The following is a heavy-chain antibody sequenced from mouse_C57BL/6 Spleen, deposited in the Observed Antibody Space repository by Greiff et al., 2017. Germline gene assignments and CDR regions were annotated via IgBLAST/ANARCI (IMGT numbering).Heavy chain of an antibody. CDR1: GFTFSSYT. CDR3: ARQIYYSNYVPFAY. Sequence: EVQGVESGGGLVKPGGSLKLSCAASGFTFSSYTMSWVRQTPEKRLEWVATISGGGGNTYYPDSVKGRFPISRDNAKNTLYLQMSSLRSEDTALYYCARQIYYSNYVPFAYWGQGTLVTVSA. D-gene: IGHD2-5*01. V-gene: IGHV5-9*01. CDR2: ISGGGGNT. J-gene: IGHJ3*01.